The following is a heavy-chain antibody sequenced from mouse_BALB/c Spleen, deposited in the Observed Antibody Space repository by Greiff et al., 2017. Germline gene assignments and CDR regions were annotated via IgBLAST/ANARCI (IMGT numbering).Heavy chain of an antibody. V-gene: IGHV5-6*01. Sequence: EVKLVESGGDLVKPGGSLKLSCAASGFTFSSYGMSWVRQTPDKRLEWVATISSGGSYTYYPDSVKGRFTISRDNAKNTLYLQMSSLKSEDTAMYYCARQRAMDYWGQGTSVTVSS. CDR2: ISSGGSYT. J-gene: IGHJ4*01. CDR3: ARQRAMDY. CDR1: GFTFSSYG.